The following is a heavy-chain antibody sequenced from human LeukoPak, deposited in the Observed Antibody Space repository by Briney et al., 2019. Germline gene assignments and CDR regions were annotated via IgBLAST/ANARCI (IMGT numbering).Heavy chain of an antibody. V-gene: IGHV4-59*01. CDR1: GGSISSYY. J-gene: IGHJ4*02. Sequence: SETLSLTCTVSGGSISSYYWSWIRQPPGKGLEWIGYIYYSGSTNYNPSLKSRVTISVDTSKNQFSLKLSSVTAADTAVYYCARHGWAVAGHYFDYWGQGTLVTVSS. CDR2: IYYSGST. D-gene: IGHD6-19*01. CDR3: ARHGWAVAGHYFDY.